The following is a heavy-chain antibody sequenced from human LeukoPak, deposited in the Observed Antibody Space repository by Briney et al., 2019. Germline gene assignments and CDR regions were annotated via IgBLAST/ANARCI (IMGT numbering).Heavy chain of an antibody. CDR3: AANPLYCSSTSCYAGYYYYYYGMDV. CDR1: GFTFTSSA. D-gene: IGHD2-2*01. J-gene: IGHJ6*02. V-gene: IGHV1-58*02. Sequence: SVKVSCKASGFTFTSSAMQWVRQARGQRLEWIGWIVVGSGNTNYAQKFQERVTITRDMSTSTAYMELSSLRSEDTAVYYCAANPLYCSSTSCYAGYYYYYYGMDVWGQGTTVTVSS. CDR2: IVVGSGNT.